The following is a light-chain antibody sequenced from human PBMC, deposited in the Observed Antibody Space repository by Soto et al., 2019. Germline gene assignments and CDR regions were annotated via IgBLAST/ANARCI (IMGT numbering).Light chain of an antibody. CDR2: AAS. J-gene: IGKJ4*01. CDR1: QAISSS. Sequence: DFPMTQPPSFVSASVGDRVTITCRASQAISSSLAWYQHKPGRAPTLLIHAASSLESGFPSRFSSSGSGTDFTLTISSLQPEDFATYYCQQTTSFPLTFGVGTKVGIK. CDR3: QQTTSFPLT. V-gene: IGKV1-12*01.